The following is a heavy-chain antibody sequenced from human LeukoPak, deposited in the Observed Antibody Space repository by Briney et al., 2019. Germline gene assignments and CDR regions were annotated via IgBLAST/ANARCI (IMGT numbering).Heavy chain of an antibody. Sequence: GGSLRLSCVASGFTFSIYAMSWVRQAPGKGLEWVSTISADGGSTYYADSVRGRFIISRDNSKNTLYLQMNSLRVEDTAVYYCAGYSYTRGFDPWGQGALVIVSS. V-gene: IGHV3-23*01. CDR1: GFTFSIYA. D-gene: IGHD2-15*01. J-gene: IGHJ5*02. CDR3: AGYSYTRGFDP. CDR2: ISADGGST.